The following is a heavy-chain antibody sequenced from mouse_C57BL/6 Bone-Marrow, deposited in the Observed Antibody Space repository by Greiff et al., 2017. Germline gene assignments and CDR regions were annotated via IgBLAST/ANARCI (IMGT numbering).Heavy chain of an antibody. Sequence: EVQLVEPGEGLVKPGGSLKLSCAASGFTFSSYAMSWVRQTPEKRLEWVAYISSGGDYIYYADTVKGRFTISRDNARNTLYLQLSSLKSEDTAMYYCTGNQNYYGSRPFAYWGQGTLVTVSA. D-gene: IGHD1-1*01. V-gene: IGHV5-9-1*02. J-gene: IGHJ3*01. CDR2: ISSGGDYI. CDR3: TGNQNYYGSRPFAY. CDR1: GFTFSSYA.